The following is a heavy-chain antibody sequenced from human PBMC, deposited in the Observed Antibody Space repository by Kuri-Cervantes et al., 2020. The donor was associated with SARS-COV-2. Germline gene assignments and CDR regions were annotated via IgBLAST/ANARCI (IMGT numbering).Heavy chain of an antibody. J-gene: IGHJ4*02. Sequence: ASVKVSCKASGYTFTGYYMHWVRQAPGQGLEWMGWINPNSGGTNYAQKLQGRVTMTTDTSTSTAYMELKSLRSDDTAVYYCARDRDYYDSGGYWGQGTLVTDSS. V-gene: IGHV1-2*02. CDR1: GYTFTGYY. D-gene: IGHD3-22*01. CDR2: INPNSGGT. CDR3: ARDRDYYDSGGY.